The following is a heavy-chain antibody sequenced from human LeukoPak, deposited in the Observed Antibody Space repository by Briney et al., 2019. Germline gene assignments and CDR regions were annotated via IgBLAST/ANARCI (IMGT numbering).Heavy chain of an antibody. J-gene: IGHJ5*02. D-gene: IGHD3-3*01. CDR3: ARHEVYDFWSGYAKNWFDP. CDR2: IYTSGST. V-gene: IGHV4-4*09. Sequence: SETLSLTCTVSGGSISSYYWSWIRQPPGKGLEWIGYIYTSGSTNYNPSLKSRVTISVDTSKNQFSLKLSSVTAADTAVYYCARHEVYDFWSGYAKNWFDPWGQGTLVTVSS. CDR1: GGSISSYY.